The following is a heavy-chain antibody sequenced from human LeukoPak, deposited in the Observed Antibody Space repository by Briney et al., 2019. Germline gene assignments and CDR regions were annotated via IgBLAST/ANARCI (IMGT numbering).Heavy chain of an antibody. CDR2: VYNNGGT. V-gene: IGHV4-59*01. CDR3: ARAPADRFLDWSGWYFDL. CDR1: GDSISTCY. J-gene: IGHJ2*01. D-gene: IGHD3/OR15-3a*01. Sequence: SETPSLACTASGDSISTCYWSWIRQPPEKGLEWMGPVYNNGGTKYNPSLKIRVPISISTSKDAVCLKRRSATAADTAVYYCARAPADRFLDWSGWYFDLWGRGTLVTVSS.